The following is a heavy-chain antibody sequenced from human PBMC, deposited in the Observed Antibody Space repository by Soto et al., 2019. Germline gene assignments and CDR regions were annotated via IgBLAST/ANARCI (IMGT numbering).Heavy chain of an antibody. CDR1: GDSVSNDNYY. CDR2: IYYSGTT. J-gene: IGHJ4*02. D-gene: IGHD3-16*01. Sequence: SETLSLTCAVSGDSVSNDNYYWGWIRQPPGKGLEWIGYIYYSGTTNYNSYLKSRLSLSVDMSKNQFSLKPASVTAADTAVYFCARSQRGRTAFTFDYWGQGALVTVSS. V-gene: IGHV4-61*01. CDR3: ARSQRGRTAFTFDY.